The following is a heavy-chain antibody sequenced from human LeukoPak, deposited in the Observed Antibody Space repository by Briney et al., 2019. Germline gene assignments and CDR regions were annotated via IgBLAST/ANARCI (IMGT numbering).Heavy chain of an antibody. Sequence: ASVKVSCKASGYTFTGYYMHWVRQAPGQGLEWMGWISAYNGNTSYAQKLQGRVTMTTDTSTSTAYMELRSLRSDDTAVYYCAHRSSDDAFDIWGQGTMVTVSS. CDR2: ISAYNGNT. D-gene: IGHD1-14*01. J-gene: IGHJ3*02. CDR3: AHRSSDDAFDI. CDR1: GYTFTGYY. V-gene: IGHV1-18*04.